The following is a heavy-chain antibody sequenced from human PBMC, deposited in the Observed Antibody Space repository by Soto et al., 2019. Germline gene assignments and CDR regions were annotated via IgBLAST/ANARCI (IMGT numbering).Heavy chain of an antibody. V-gene: IGHV3-7*01. Sequence: EVQLVESGGGLVQPGGSLSLPCEAFGSGLVRNWMGWVRKAPGKGLEWVANIKEDGSEKYYVDSVKGRCTISRDNAKNSLYLQMNSLRAEDTAVYYCARGLSYGMDVWGPGTTVTVSS. D-gene: IGHD3-16*01. CDR2: IKEDGSEK. J-gene: IGHJ6*02. CDR3: ARGLSYGMDV. CDR1: GSGLVRNW.